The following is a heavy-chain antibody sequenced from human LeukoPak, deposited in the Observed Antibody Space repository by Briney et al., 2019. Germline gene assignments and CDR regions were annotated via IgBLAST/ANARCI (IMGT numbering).Heavy chain of an antibody. CDR2: IYYSGST. CDR3: ARGPYVTVATLDY. Sequence: SQTLSLTCTVSGGSISSGDYYWSWIRQPPGKGLESIGYIYYSGSTYYNPSLKSRVTISVDTSKNQFSLKLSSVTAADTAVYYCARGPYVTVATLDYWGQGTLVTVSS. V-gene: IGHV4-30-4*01. J-gene: IGHJ4*02. CDR1: GGSISSGDYY. D-gene: IGHD4-17*01.